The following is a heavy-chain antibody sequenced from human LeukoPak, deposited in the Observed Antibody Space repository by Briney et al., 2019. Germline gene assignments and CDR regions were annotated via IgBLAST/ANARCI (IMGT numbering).Heavy chain of an antibody. CDR2: ISYDGSNK. J-gene: IGHJ4*02. CDR3: AGTTVTTWDY. Sequence: GGSLRLSCAASGFTFSSYGMHWVRQAPGKGLEWVAVISYDGSNKYYADSVKGRFTISRDNSKNTLYLQMNSLRAEDTAVYYCAGTTVTTWDYWGQGTLVTVSS. V-gene: IGHV3-30*03. D-gene: IGHD4-17*01. CDR1: GFTFSSYG.